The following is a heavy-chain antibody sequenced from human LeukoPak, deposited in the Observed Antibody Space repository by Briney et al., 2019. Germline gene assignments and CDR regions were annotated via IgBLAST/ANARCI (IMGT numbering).Heavy chain of an antibody. CDR1: GFSLSDYG. D-gene: IGHD3-22*01. CDR3: ARDRINMMVLGHDSGLDC. CDR2: VSYDGGHK. V-gene: IGHV3-30*03. J-gene: IGHJ4*02. Sequence: GGSLRLSCVGSGFSLSDYGIPWVRQAPGKGLEWVAVVSYDGGHKYYADSVKGRFTISRDTSSDTVSLQMNSLRVEDTALYYCARDRINMMVLGHDSGLDCWGQGTLVTFSS.